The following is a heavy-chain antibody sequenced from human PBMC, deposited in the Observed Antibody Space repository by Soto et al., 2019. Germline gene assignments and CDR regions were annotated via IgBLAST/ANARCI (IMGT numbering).Heavy chain of an antibody. J-gene: IGHJ3*02. D-gene: IGHD3-22*01. V-gene: IGHV6-1*01. CDR3: ARDPVPYYYDSSGYADAFDI. CDR1: GDSVSSNSAA. Sequence: PSQTLSLTCAISGDSVSSNSAAWNWIRQSPSRGLEWLGRTYYRSKWYNDYAVSVKSRITINPDTSKNQFSLQLNSVTPEDTAVYYCARDPVPYYYDSSGYADAFDIWGQGTMVTVSS. CDR2: TYYRSKWYN.